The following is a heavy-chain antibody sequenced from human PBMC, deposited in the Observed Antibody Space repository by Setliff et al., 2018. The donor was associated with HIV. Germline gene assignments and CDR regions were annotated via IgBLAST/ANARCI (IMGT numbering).Heavy chain of an antibody. CDR3: ARYSTLTTNFDY. CDR1: GYSIRSGYY. J-gene: IGHJ4*02. V-gene: IGHV4-38-2*01. D-gene: IGHD4-17*01. Sequence: SATLSLTCAVSGYSIRSGYYWGWIRQSPGKGLEWIGTMFRTGTSYYNPSLTSRFTISQDTSKNQFSLKLAFVTAADTAVYYCARYSTLTTNFDYWGQGTLVTVSS. CDR2: MFRTGTS.